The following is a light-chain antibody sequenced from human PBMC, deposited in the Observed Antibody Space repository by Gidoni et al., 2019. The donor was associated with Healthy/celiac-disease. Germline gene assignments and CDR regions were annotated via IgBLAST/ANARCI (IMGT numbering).Light chain of an antibody. CDR3: QQYNSYWWT. Sequence: DIQMTQSPSTLSASVGDRVTITCRASQSISSWLAWYQQKPGKAPKLLIYDASSVESGVPSRFSGSGSGTEFTLTISSLQPDDFATYYCQQYNSYWWTFGQGTKVEIK. V-gene: IGKV1-5*01. CDR1: QSISSW. J-gene: IGKJ1*01. CDR2: DAS.